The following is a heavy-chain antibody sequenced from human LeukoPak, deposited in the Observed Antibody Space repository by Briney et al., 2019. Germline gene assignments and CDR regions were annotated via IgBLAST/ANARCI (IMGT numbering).Heavy chain of an antibody. CDR1: GGSFSGYY. J-gene: IGHJ6*03. Sequence: SETLSLTCAVYGGSFSGYYWSWIRQPPGKGLEWIGEINHSGSTNYNPSLKSRVTISVDTSKNQFSLKLSSVTAADTAVYYCARRYVIYYPKYYYYMDVWGKGTTVTISS. V-gene: IGHV4-34*01. CDR3: ARRYVIYYPKYYYYMDV. CDR2: INHSGST. D-gene: IGHD1-26*01.